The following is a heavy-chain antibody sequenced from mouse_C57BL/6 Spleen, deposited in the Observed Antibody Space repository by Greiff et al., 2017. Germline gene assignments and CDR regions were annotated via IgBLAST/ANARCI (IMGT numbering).Heavy chain of an antibody. Sequence: VQLQQSGPELVKPGASVKMSCKASGYTFTDYNMHWVKQSHGKSLEWIGYINPNNGGTSYNQKFKGKATLTVNKSSSTAYMELRSLTSEDSAVYYCARVHLLLLFSFAYWGQGTLVTVSA. V-gene: IGHV1-22*01. CDR2: INPNNGGT. D-gene: IGHD1-1*01. CDR1: GYTFTDYN. CDR3: ARVHLLLLFSFAY. J-gene: IGHJ3*01.